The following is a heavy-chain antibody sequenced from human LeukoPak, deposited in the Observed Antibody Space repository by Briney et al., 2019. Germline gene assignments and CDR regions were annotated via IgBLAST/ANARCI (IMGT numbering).Heavy chain of an antibody. J-gene: IGHJ4*02. D-gene: IGHD5-12*01. Sequence: ASVKASCKVSGYTLTELSMHWVRQAPGKGLEWVGGFDPEDGETIYAQKFQGRVTMTGDTSTDTAYMELSSLRSEDTAVYYCATVTSGNGRQFDYWGQGTLVTVSS. CDR3: ATVTSGNGRQFDY. V-gene: IGHV1-24*01. CDR2: FDPEDGET. CDR1: GYTLTELS.